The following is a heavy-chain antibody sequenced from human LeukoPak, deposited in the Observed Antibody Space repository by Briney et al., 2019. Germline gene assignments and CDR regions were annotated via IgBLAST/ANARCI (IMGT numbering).Heavy chain of an antibody. V-gene: IGHV5-51*01. CDR1: GYSFTSHW. Sequence: GESLKISCKGSGYSFTSHWIGWVRQMPGKGLEWMGIICPGDSDTRYGSSFQGQVTISADKSISTAYLQWSSLKASDTAMYYCARQGGSGKLSNPIDIWCQGTMVTVSS. J-gene: IGHJ3*02. CDR3: ARQGGSGKLSNPIDI. D-gene: IGHD3-10*01. CDR2: ICPGDSDT.